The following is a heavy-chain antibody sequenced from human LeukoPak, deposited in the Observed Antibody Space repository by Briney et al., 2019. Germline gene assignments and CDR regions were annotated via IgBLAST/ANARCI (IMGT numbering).Heavy chain of an antibody. J-gene: IGHJ4*02. CDR2: IIPTFGTA. V-gene: IGHV1-69*01. D-gene: IGHD1-26*01. CDR3: ARAGTGSYYAFDY. Sequence: GASVKVSCKASGGTFSSYAISWVRQAPGQGLEWMGGIIPTFGTANYAQKFQGRVTITADESTSTAYMELSSLRSEDTAVYYCARAGTGSYYAFDYWGQGTLVTVSS. CDR1: GGTFSSYA.